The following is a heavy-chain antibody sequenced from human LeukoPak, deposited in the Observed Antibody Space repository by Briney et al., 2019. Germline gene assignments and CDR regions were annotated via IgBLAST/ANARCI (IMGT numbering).Heavy chain of an antibody. V-gene: IGHV3-7*01. CDR3: VKNGRSFDY. D-gene: IGHD1-1*01. CDR1: GFVFSGNW. CDR2: INSDGSGE. Sequence: GGSLRLSCAASGFVFSGNWMSWVRQAPGKGLEWVASINSDGSGEYYVDSVKGRFTISRDNAKNSLFLQMNSLRAEDTAVYFCVKNGRSFDYWGQGTLVTVSS. J-gene: IGHJ4*02.